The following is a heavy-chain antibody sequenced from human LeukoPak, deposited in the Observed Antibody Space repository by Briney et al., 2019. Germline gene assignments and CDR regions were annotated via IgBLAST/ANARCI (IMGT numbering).Heavy chain of an antibody. CDR2: IKQDGSEK. CDR3: ASRNSLFI. Sequence: GGSLRLSCAASGFTFSSYGMSWVRQAPGKGLEWVANIKQDGSEKYYVDSVKGRFTISRDNAKNSLYLQMNSLRAEDTAVYYCASRNSLFIWGQGTLVTVSS. D-gene: IGHD4-23*01. J-gene: IGHJ4*02. CDR1: GFTFSSYG. V-gene: IGHV3-7*01.